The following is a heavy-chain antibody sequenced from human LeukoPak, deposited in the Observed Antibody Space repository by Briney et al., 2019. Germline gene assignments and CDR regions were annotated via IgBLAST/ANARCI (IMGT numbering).Heavy chain of an antibody. Sequence: ASETLSLTCTVSGGSISSSSYYWGWIRQPPGKGLEWIGSIYYSGSTYYNPSLKGRVTISVDTSKNQFSLKLSSVTAADTAVYYCARASSGLGIQLWSFDYWGQGTLVTVSS. J-gene: IGHJ4*02. V-gene: IGHV4-39*07. CDR2: IYYSGST. D-gene: IGHD5-18*01. CDR3: ARASSGLGIQLWSFDY. CDR1: GGSISSSSYY.